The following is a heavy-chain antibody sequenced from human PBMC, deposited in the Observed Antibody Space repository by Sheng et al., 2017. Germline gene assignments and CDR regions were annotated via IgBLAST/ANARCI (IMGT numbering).Heavy chain of an antibody. Sequence: QVQLVESGGGVVQPGRSLRLSCAASGFTFSSYAMHWVRQAPGKGLEWVAVISYDGSNKYYADSVKGRFTISRDNSKNTLYLQMNSLRAEDTAVYYCARGLEWELYDYFDYWGQGTLVTVSS. V-gene: IGHV3-30*04. J-gene: IGHJ4*02. CDR2: ISYDGSNK. CDR3: ARGLEWELYDYFDY. CDR1: GFTFSSYA. D-gene: IGHD1-26*01.